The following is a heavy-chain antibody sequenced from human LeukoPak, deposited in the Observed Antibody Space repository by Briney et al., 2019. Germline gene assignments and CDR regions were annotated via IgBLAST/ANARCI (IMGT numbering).Heavy chain of an antibody. CDR2: INPNSGGT. CDR1: GYTFTGYY. CDR3: ARATWDLSGTDYYYYYMDV. Sequence: ASVKVSCKASGYTFTGYYMHWVRQAPGQGLEWMGWINPNSGGTNYAQKFQGRVTMTRDTSISTAYMELSSLRSEDTAVYYCARATWDLSGTDYYYYYMDVWGKGTTVTISS. D-gene: IGHD3-16*02. J-gene: IGHJ6*03. V-gene: IGHV1-2*02.